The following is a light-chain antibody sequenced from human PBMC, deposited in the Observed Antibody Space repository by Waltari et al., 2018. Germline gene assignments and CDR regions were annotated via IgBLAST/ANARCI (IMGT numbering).Light chain of an antibody. CDR2: EFS. CDR3: SSETTSHTLL. Sequence: QSALTQPASMSGSPGQSITISCTGTSSDVGYYNYVSWYQQPPGKAPKLMISEFSHRPSGVSNRFSGSKSGHTASLIISGLQAEDEADYYCSSETTSHTLLFGGGTKLTVL. V-gene: IGLV2-14*01. CDR1: SSDVGYYNY. J-gene: IGLJ3*02.